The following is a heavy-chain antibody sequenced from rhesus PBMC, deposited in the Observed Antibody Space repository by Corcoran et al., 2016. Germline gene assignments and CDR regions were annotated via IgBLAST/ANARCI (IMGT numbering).Heavy chain of an antibody. Sequence: QVQLQASGPGLVKPSETLSLTCTVSGGSISSNYYYWTWIRQAPGKGLEWIGYISSSGNTNYTPSLKSRVTILRDTSKNQFSLKLNSVTAADTAVYYCAGTSSYDVWGRGVLVTVSS. CDR1: GGSISSNYYY. CDR2: ISSSGNT. V-gene: IGHV4-122*02. J-gene: IGHJ5-2*02. CDR3: AGTSSYDV. D-gene: IGHD4-4*01.